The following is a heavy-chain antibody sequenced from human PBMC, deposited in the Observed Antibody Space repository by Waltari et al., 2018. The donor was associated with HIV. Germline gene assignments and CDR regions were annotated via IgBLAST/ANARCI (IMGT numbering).Heavy chain of an antibody. V-gene: IGHV1-3*05. CDR1: GYSFTSHA. J-gene: IGHJ6*02. D-gene: IGHD6-19*01. CDR3: AREMSLIRVIAVAMDV. CDR2: VNTANRPT. Sequence: VQLVQSGDEEKKPGASVKISCKASGYSFTSHANHWVRQAPGQRLEWVGWVNTANRPTKESQNFQGIFTITSDTSATTASMELNSLRSEDTAVYYCAREMSLIRVIAVAMDVWGQGTTVTVSS.